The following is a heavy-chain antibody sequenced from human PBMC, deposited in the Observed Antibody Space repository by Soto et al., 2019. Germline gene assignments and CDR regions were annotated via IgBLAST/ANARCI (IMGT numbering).Heavy chain of an antibody. CDR2: IIPIFGTA. CDR1: GGTFSIYA. CDR3: ARYRYRGQYGMDG. D-gene: IGHD5-12*01. J-gene: IGHJ6*02. Sequence: SVKVSWKASGGTFSIYAISWLRQAPGQGHEWMGGIIPIFGTANYAQKFQGRVTITADKSTSTAYMELSSLRSEDTAVYYCARYRYRGQYGMDGWGQVTTVTVSS. V-gene: IGHV1-69*06.